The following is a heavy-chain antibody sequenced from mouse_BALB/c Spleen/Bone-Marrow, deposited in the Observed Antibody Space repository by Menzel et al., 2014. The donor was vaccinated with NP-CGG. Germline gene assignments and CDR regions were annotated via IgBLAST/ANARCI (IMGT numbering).Heavy chain of an antibody. D-gene: IGHD1-2*01. V-gene: IGHV2-9*02. J-gene: IGHJ4*01. CDR2: IWAGGST. CDR3: ARGSLLRLRYYAMDY. CDR1: GFSLTSYG. Sequence: VQLQQSGPGLVAPSQRLSITCTVSGFSLTSYGVHWVRQPPGKGLEWLGVIWAGGSTNYNSALMSRPSISKDNSKSQVFLKMNNLQTDDTAMYYCARGSLLRLRYYAMDYWGQGTSVTVSS.